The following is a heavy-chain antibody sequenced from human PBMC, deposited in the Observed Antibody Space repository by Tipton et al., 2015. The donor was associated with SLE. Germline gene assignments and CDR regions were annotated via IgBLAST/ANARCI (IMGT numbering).Heavy chain of an antibody. CDR1: GGSVSSSSKY. J-gene: IGHJ5*02. V-gene: IGHV4-39*07. Sequence: LRLSCTVSGGSVSSSSKYWAWIRQPPGKGLEWIGSIYYTGTTTYYNSFLKSRVTMSVDTSKNQFSLRLTSGIAADTAVYYCARLHGYSYGLNWFDPWGQGTLISVSS. CDR3: ARLHGYSYGLNWFDP. D-gene: IGHD5-18*01. CDR2: IYYTGTTT.